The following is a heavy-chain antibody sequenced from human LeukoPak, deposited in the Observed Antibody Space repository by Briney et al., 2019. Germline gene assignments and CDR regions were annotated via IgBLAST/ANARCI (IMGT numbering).Heavy chain of an antibody. CDR2: MNPNSGNT. CDR1: GYTFTSYD. Sequence: ASVKVSCKASGYTFTSYDINWVRQATGQGLEWMGWMNPNSGNTGYAQKFQGRVTMTRNISISTAYMELSSLRSEDTAVYYCARDASNIAVAGSNWFDPWGQGTLVTVSS. V-gene: IGHV1-8*01. J-gene: IGHJ5*02. CDR3: ARDASNIAVAGSNWFDP. D-gene: IGHD6-19*01.